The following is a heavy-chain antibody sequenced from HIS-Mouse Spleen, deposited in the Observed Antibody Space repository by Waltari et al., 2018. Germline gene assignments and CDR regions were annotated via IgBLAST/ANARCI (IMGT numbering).Heavy chain of an antibody. CDR2: IDWDDDK. CDR1: GFSLSTSGMC. J-gene: IGHJ4*02. D-gene: IGHD6-19*01. CDR3: ARIAEGYSSGLYAFDY. V-gene: IGHV2-70*15. Sequence: QVTLRESGPALVKPTQTLTLTCTFSGFSLSTSGMCVSWIRQPPGKALEWLARIDWDDDKYYSTSLQTRPTISKDTSKNQVVLTMTNMDPVDTATYYCARIAEGYSSGLYAFDYWGQGTLVTVSS.